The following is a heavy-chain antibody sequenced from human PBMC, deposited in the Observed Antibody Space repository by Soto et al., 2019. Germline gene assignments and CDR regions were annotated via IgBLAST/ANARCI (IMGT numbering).Heavy chain of an antibody. J-gene: IGHJ4*02. Sequence: PSETLSLTCTVSGGSIISYYWSWIRQPPGKGLEWIGYIYYSGSTNYNPSLKSRVTISVDTSKNQFSLKLSSVTAADTAVYYCARGALSILTGYLFDYWGQGTLVTVSS. CDR3: ARGALSILTGYLFDY. D-gene: IGHD3-9*01. CDR1: GGSIISYY. CDR2: IYYSGST. V-gene: IGHV4-59*01.